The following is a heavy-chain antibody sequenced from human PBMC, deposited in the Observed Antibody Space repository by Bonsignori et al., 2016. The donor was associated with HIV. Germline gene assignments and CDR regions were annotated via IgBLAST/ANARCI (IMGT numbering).Heavy chain of an antibody. V-gene: IGHV1-2*02. CDR3: AREEYYYESGSYKANWFDP. Sequence: WVRQAPGQGLEWMGWIDPKNGGAKYAQKFQGRVNMTRDTSITTTYMELSSLRSDDTAVYYCAREEYYYESGSYKANWFDPWGQGTLVTVSS. J-gene: IGHJ5*02. CDR2: IDPKNGGA. D-gene: IGHD3-10*01.